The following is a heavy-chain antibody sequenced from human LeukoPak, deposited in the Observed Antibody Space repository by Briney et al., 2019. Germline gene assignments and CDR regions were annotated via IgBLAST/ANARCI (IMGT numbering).Heavy chain of an antibody. CDR2: IYTSGST. Sequence: PSQTLSLTCTVSGGSISSGSYYWSWIRQPAGKGLEWIGRIYTSGSTNYNPSLKSRVTISVDTSKNQFSLKLSSVTAADTALYYCATYGDYVAFDIWGQGTMVTVSS. D-gene: IGHD4-17*01. CDR3: ATYGDYVAFDI. CDR1: GGSISSGSYY. J-gene: IGHJ3*02. V-gene: IGHV4-61*02.